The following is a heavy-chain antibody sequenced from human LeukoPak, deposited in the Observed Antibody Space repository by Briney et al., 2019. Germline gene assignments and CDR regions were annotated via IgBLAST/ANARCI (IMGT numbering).Heavy chain of an antibody. J-gene: IGHJ6*03. D-gene: IGHD3-10*01. CDR2: IYPSGNT. CDR1: GGSFSNHF. Sequence: SETLSLTCSVSGGSFSNHFWSWVRQPAGKGLEWIGRIYPSGNTNYNPSLKSRVTLSVDTSKTQFYLSLSSVTTADTAVYYCAREDSGSYYNFYYFYMDVWGKGTTVTISS. CDR3: AREDSGSYYNFYYFYMDV. V-gene: IGHV4-4*07.